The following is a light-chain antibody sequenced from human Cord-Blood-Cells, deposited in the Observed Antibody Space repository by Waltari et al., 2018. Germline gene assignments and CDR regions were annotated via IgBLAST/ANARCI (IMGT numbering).Light chain of an antibody. CDR1: QSISSY. Sequence: DIQMTQSPSSLSASVGERVTITYRASQSISSYLNSYQQKPGKAPKLLIYAASSLQSGVPSRFSGSGSWTDFTLTISSLQPEDFATYYCQQSYSTPRTFGQGTKVEIK. CDR2: AAS. CDR3: QQSYSTPRT. J-gene: IGKJ1*01. V-gene: IGKV1-39*01.